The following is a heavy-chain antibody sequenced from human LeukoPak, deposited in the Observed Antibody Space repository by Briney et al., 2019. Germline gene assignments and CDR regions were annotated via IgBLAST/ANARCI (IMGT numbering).Heavy chain of an antibody. D-gene: IGHD3-22*01. V-gene: IGHV4-59*01. Sequence: SETLSLTCTVSGGSISNYWWSWIRQPPGKGLEWIGYVFDSGGTNYNPSLKSRLTMSVDTSKSQFSLRLSSVTTADTALYYCARGMFDGRGYYSFHSWGQGTLVTVSS. J-gene: IGHJ4*02. CDR1: GGSISNYW. CDR3: ARGMFDGRGYYSFHS. CDR2: VFDSGGT.